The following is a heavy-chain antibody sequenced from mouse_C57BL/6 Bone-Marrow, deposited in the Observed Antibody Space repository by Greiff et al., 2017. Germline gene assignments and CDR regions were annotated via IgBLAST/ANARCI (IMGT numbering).Heavy chain of an antibody. CDR3: ARSSTFFYYFAY. J-gene: IGHJ2*01. Sequence: QVQLQQSGAELVKPGASVKMSCKASGYTFTTYPIEWMKQNHGKSLEWIGNFHPYNDDTKYNDKFKGKATLTVEKSSNTVYLELSRLTSDDSTVYYCARSSTFFYYFAYWGQGTTLTVSS. CDR2: FHPYNDDT. V-gene: IGHV1-47*01. CDR1: GYTFTTYP. D-gene: IGHD5-1*01.